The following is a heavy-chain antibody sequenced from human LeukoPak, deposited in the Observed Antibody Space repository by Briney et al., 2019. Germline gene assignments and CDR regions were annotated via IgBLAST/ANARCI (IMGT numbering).Heavy chain of an antibody. J-gene: IGHJ4*02. CDR2: IYYSGST. CDR1: GGSISSSSYY. Sequence: PSETLSLTCTVSGGSISSSSYYWGWIRQPPGKGLEWIGSIYYSGSTYYNPSLKSRVTISVDTSKNQFSLKLSSVTAADTAVYYCARGGYCSSTSCYIPKIFDYWGQGTLVTVSS. D-gene: IGHD2-2*02. V-gene: IGHV4-39*01. CDR3: ARGGYCSSTSCYIPKIFDY.